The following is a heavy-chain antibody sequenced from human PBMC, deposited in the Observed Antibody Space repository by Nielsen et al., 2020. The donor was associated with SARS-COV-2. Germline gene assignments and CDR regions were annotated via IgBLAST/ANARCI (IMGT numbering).Heavy chain of an antibody. Sequence: AGSLRLSCGASGFTISSSFMSWVRQAAGKGLDWVSVIYTDGSTSHADSVKGRFTISRDNAKNTLYLQMNSLRAEDTAVYFCTNWNDGYWGQGTPVTVSS. J-gene: IGHJ4*02. D-gene: IGHD1-1*01. CDR3: TNWNDGY. CDR1: GFTISSSF. V-gene: IGHV3-66*01. CDR2: IYTDGST.